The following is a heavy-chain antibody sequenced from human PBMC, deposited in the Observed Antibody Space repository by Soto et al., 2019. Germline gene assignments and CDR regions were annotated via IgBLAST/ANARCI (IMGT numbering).Heavy chain of an antibody. CDR2: IIPIFGTA. CDR3: ARGHGGEQRLLLRPGMDV. J-gene: IGHJ6*02. Sequence: VASVKVSCKASGGTFSSYAISWVRQAPGQGLEWMGGIIPIFGTANYAQKFQGRVTITADESTSTAYMELSSLRSEETDVYYCARGHGGEQRLLLRPGMDVWGQGTTVTVSS. D-gene: IGHD3-22*01. CDR1: GGTFSSYA. V-gene: IGHV1-69*13.